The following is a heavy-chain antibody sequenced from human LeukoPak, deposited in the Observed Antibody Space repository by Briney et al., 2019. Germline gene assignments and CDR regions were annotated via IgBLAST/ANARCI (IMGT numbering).Heavy chain of an antibody. CDR1: GVSISSYY. J-gene: IGHJ4*02. CDR2: IYYSGST. V-gene: IGHV4-59*08. Sequence: SETLSLTCTVSGVSISSYYWSWTRQPPGKGLEWVGYIYYSGSTNYNPSLKSRVTISVDTSKNQFSLKLSSVTAAGTAVYYCARHRGYRYGHFDYWGQGTLVTVSS. D-gene: IGHD5-18*01. CDR3: ARHRGYRYGHFDY.